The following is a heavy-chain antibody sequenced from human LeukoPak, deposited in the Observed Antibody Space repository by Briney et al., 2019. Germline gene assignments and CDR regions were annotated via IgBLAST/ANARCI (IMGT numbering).Heavy chain of an antibody. J-gene: IGHJ3*02. D-gene: IGHD3-22*01. CDR2: ASHSGIT. Sequence: SETLSLTCTVSGRSINNYYWSWMPHPPGKGLEWIGYASHSGITNSSTFLKSRVSISVDTSKSQIYLKLRSVTAPDTAVYYCAIDTFYHDNSDYYEDVFDSWGQGKMVTVSS. CDR1: GRSINNYY. CDR3: AIDTFYHDNSDYYEDVFDS. V-gene: IGHV4-59*01.